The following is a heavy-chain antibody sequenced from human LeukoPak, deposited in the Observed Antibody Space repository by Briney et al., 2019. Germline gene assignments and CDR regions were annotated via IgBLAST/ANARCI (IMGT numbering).Heavy chain of an antibody. CDR1: GFTFSSYA. V-gene: IGHV4-38-2*02. D-gene: IGHD5-18*01. CDR2: IYNSGST. J-gene: IGHJ4*02. Sequence: GSLRLSCAASGFTFSSYAMSWVRQAPGKGLEWIGSIYNSGSTYYNPSLKSRITISVDTSKNQFSLRLRSVTAADTATYYCARDRLWIEPLDYWGQGTLVIVSS. CDR3: ARDRLWIEPLDY.